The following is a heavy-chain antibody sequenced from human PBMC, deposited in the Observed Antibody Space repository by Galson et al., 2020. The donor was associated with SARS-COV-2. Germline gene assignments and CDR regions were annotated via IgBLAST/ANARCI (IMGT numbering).Heavy chain of an antibody. CDR2: ISYDGSKK. D-gene: IGHD3-22*01. CDR1: GFTFSSYG. Sequence: TGGSLRLSCAASGFTFSSYGMHWVRQAPGKGLEWVAVISYDGSKKYYADSVKGRFTISRDNSKNTLDLQMNSLRAEDTAVYYCAKSRNFASSGYYFYFYGLDVWGQGTTVTVSS. J-gene: IGHJ6*02. CDR3: AKSRNFASSGYYFYFYGLDV. V-gene: IGHV3-30*18.